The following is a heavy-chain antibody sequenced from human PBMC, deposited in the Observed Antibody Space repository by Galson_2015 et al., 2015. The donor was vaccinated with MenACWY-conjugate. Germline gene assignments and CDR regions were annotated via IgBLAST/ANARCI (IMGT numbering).Heavy chain of an antibody. V-gene: IGHV5-51*01. CDR2: MNPVDSET. J-gene: IGHJ4*02. CDR3: ARVAQGYFDY. Sequence: QSGAKVIKPGESLLISCRGSGSTFPNHWIGWERQMLGKGLEWLGIMNPVDSETRYSPSFQGQVAISADKSISTTFLEWSSLKASDTAVYYCARVAQGYFDYWGQGALVTVSS. CDR1: GSTFPNHW. D-gene: IGHD2-15*01.